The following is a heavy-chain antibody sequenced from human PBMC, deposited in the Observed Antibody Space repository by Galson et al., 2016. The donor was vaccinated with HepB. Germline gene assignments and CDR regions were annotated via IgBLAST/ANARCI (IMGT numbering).Heavy chain of an antibody. Sequence: SLRLSCAASGFTFSSYGMHWVRQAPGKGLEWVAVIWYDGSNKYYADSVKGRFTISRDNSKNTLYLQMNSLRAEDTAVYYCARGLVRGVTGWFDPWGQGTLVTVSS. D-gene: IGHD3-10*01. J-gene: IGHJ5*02. V-gene: IGHV3-33*01. CDR2: IWYDGSNK. CDR3: ARGLVRGVTGWFDP. CDR1: GFTFSSYG.